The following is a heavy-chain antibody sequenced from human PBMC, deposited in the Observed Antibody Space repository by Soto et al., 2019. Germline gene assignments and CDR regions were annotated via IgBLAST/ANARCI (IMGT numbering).Heavy chain of an antibody. CDR2: IYPGDSDT. CDR3: ARLILGATDAFDI. J-gene: IGHJ3*02. CDR1: VYSFTSYW. Sequence: GGSLKISCKGSVYSFTSYWIGWVRQMPEKGLQWMGIIYPGDSDTRYSPSFQGQVTISADKSISTAYLQWSSLKASDTAMYYCARLILGATDAFDIWGQGTMVTVSS. D-gene: IGHD1-26*01. V-gene: IGHV5-51*01.